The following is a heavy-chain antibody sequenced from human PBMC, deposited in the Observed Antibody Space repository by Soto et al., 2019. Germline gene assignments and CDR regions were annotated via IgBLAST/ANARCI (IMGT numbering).Heavy chain of an antibody. J-gene: IGHJ4*02. CDR2: VSATGAYT. Sequence: GGSLRLSCAASEFTFRSYEMDWVRQAPGKRLEWVSAVSATGAYTNYADSVKGRFTISRDNSKSTLYLQMNSLRADDAAVYYCAKGRGAGSGHYSYFDYWGQGALVTVSS. CDR1: EFTFRSYE. CDR3: AKGRGAGSGHYSYFDY. D-gene: IGHD3-22*01. V-gene: IGHV3-23*01.